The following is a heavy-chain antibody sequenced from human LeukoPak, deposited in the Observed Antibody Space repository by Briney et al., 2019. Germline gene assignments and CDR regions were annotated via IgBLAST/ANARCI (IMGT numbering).Heavy chain of an antibody. CDR2: IWYDGSDK. V-gene: IGHV3-33*08. D-gene: IGHD3-9*01. J-gene: IGHJ4*02. Sequence: PGGSLRLSCAASGFTFSSYWMSWVRQAPGKGLEWVAVIWYDGSDKYYADSVKGRFTISRDNSKNTTYLQMNSLRAEDTAVYYCARDHLDILTGYYRAGEDYWGQGTLVTVSS. CDR3: ARDHLDILTGYYRAGEDY. CDR1: GFTFSSYW.